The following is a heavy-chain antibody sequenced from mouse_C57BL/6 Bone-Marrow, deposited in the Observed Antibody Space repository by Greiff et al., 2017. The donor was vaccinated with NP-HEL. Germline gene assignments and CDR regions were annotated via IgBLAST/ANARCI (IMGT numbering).Heavy chain of an antibody. CDR3: ARRSTLYYFDY. Sequence: EVQLQQSGPVLVKPGASVKMSCKASGYTFTDYYMNWVKQSHGKSLEWIGVINPYNGGTSYNQKFKGKATLTVDKSSSTAYMELNSLTSEDSAVYYCARRSTLYYFDYWGQGTTLTVSS. V-gene: IGHV1-19*01. D-gene: IGHD5-5*01. CDR2: INPYNGGT. J-gene: IGHJ2*01. CDR1: GYTFTDYY.